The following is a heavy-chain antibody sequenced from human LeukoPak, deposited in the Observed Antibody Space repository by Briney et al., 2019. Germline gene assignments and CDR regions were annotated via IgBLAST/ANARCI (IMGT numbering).Heavy chain of an antibody. J-gene: IGHJ4*02. Sequence: GGSLRLSCTASGFTFSNYWMSWVRQAPGQGLEWVANIKQDGSEKYYVDSVKGRFTISRDNAKNSLYLQMNSLRAEDTAVYYCAKISSSWYISDYWGQGTLVTVSS. CDR2: IKQDGSEK. D-gene: IGHD6-13*01. CDR1: GFTFSNYW. CDR3: AKISSSWYISDY. V-gene: IGHV3-7*01.